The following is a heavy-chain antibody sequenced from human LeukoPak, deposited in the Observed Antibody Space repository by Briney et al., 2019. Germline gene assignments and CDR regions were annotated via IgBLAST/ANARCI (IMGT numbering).Heavy chain of an antibody. CDR3: ARRPAVGYYYDSSGYYHDAFDI. Sequence: GESLKITCKGSGYSFTSYWIGWVRQMPGKGLEWMGIIYPGDSGTRYSPSFQGQVTISADKSISTAYLQWSSLKASDTAMYYCARRPAVGYYYDSSGYYHDAFDIWGQGTMVTVSS. CDR1: GYSFTSYW. D-gene: IGHD3-22*01. V-gene: IGHV5-51*01. CDR2: IYPGDSGT. J-gene: IGHJ3*02.